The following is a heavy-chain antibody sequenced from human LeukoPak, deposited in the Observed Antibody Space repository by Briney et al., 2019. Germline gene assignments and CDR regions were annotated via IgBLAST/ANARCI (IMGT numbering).Heavy chain of an antibody. J-gene: IGHJ4*02. D-gene: IGHD2-15*01. CDR3: ARVTRACSGGSCYPDY. CDR1: GYTFTGYY. Sequence: ASVKVSCKASGYTFTGYYMHWVRQAPGQGLEWMGWINPNSGGTNYAQKFQGRVTITADKSTSTAYMELSSLRSEDTAVYYCARVTRACSGGSCYPDYWGQGTLVTVSS. CDR2: INPNSGGT. V-gene: IGHV1-2*02.